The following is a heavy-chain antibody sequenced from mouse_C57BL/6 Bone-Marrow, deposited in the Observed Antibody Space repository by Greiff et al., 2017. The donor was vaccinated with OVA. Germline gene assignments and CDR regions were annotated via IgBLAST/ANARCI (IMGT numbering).Heavy chain of an antibody. Sequence: EVQLVESGGGLVKPGGSLKLSCAASGFTFSSYAMSWVRQTPEKRLEWVATISDGGSYTYYPDNVKGRFTISRDNAKNNLYLQMSHLKSEDTAMYYCAREGWGGNVDYGGQGTAVTVSA. V-gene: IGHV5-4*01. CDR1: GFTFSSYA. J-gene: IGHJ4*01. D-gene: IGHD2-3*01. CDR2: ISDGGSYT. CDR3: AREGWGGNVDY.